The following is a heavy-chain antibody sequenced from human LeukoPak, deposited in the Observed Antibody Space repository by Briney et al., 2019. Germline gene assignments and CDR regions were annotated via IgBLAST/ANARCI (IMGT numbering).Heavy chain of an antibody. CDR2: ISSNGGST. J-gene: IGHJ4*02. Sequence: PGGSLRLSCSASGFTFSSYAMHWVRQAPGKGLEYVSAISSNGGSTYYADSVKGRFTISRDNSKNTLYLQMSSLRAEDMAVYYCVKAGNYDILTGYYNVPPFDYWGQGTLVTVSS. D-gene: IGHD3-9*01. CDR3: VKAGNYDILTGYYNVPPFDY. CDR1: GFTFSSYA. V-gene: IGHV3-64D*06.